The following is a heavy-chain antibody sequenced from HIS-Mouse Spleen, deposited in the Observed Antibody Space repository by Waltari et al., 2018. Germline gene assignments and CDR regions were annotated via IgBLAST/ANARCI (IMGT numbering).Heavy chain of an antibody. D-gene: IGHD6-19*01. CDR2: ISYDGSNK. V-gene: IGHV3-30*18. CDR3: AKASSGWLDY. Sequence: QVQLVESGGGVVQPGGSLRLPCAASGFTFISHGMPWVRQAPGKGLEWVAVISYDGSNKYYADSVKGRFTISRDNSKNTLYLQMNSLRAEDTAVYYCAKASSGWLDYWGQGTLVTVSS. J-gene: IGHJ4*02. CDR1: GFTFISHG.